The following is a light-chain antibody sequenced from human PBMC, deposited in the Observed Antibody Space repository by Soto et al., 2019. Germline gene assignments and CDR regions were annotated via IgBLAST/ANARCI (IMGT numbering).Light chain of an antibody. Sequence: VVLTQSTATLSLSPGERATLSCRTSLSVSVYLDWYQQKPGQAPRLLISDASNRATGIPARFSGSGSGTDFTLTISSLEPEDFAAYYCHQRQYWPPITFGQGTRLEIK. CDR2: DAS. CDR3: HQRQYWPPIT. J-gene: IGKJ5*01. V-gene: IGKV3-11*01. CDR1: LSVSVY.